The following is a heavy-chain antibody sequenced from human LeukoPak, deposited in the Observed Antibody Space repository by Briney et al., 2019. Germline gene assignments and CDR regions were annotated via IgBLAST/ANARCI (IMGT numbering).Heavy chain of an antibody. CDR3: ARGTAVYASWINY. CDR1: GFTFSSYA. V-gene: IGHV3-30-3*01. Sequence: GGSLRLSCAASGFTFSSYAMHWVRQAPGKGLEWVAVISYDGSNKYYADSVKGRFTLSRDNSKNTLFLRVDSLRPEDTAVYYCARGTAVYASWINYWGQGTLVTVSS. D-gene: IGHD2-8*01. CDR2: ISYDGSNK. J-gene: IGHJ4*02.